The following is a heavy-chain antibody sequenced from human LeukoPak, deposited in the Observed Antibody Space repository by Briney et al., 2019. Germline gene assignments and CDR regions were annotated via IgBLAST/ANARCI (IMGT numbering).Heavy chain of an antibody. CDR3: ARVGATSWY. Sequence: VRSLRLSCAASGFTFSNAWMSWVRQSPGHGLKWVSAIGGSGGITYYAESVNARFAISRDNAKNPLFLQMNSLRVEDTAVYYCARVGATSWYWGQGTLVTVPS. CDR2: IGGSGGIT. D-gene: IGHD1-26*01. J-gene: IGHJ4*02. CDR1: GFTFSNAW. V-gene: IGHV3-23*01.